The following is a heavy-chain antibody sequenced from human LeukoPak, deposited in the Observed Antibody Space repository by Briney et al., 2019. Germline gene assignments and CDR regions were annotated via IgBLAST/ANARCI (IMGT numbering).Heavy chain of an antibody. V-gene: IGHV1-69*05. Sequence: SVKVSCKASGGTFSSYAISWVRQAPGQGLEWMGGIIPIFGTANYAQKFQGRVTITTDKSTSTAYMELSSLRSEDTAVYYCTNALYDFWSGYWGGAFDIWGQGTMVTVSS. CDR2: IIPIFGTA. CDR1: GGTFSSYA. D-gene: IGHD3-3*01. J-gene: IGHJ3*02. CDR3: TNALYDFWSGYWGGAFDI.